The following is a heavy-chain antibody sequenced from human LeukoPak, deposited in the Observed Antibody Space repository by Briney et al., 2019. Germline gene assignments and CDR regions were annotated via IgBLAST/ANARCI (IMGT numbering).Heavy chain of an antibody. CDR1: GFTFTNYG. CDR2: ISSISGSI. J-gene: IGHJ4*02. Sequence: QAGGSLRLSCAASGFTFTNYGMNWIRQAPGKGLEWVSYISSISGSIHYADSVKGRFTVSRDNAKKSLYLQMNSLRDEDTAVYYCARDIRNDYWGQGTLVTVSS. CDR3: ARDIRNDY. V-gene: IGHV3-48*02. D-gene: IGHD2-21*01.